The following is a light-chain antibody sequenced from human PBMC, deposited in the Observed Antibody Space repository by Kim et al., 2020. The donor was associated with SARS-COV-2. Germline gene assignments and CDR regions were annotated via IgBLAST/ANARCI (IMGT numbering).Light chain of an antibody. CDR2: GKY. CDR3: NSRDSNDNVV. Sequence: VALGQTVRLTCQGDSLRNYYATWYQQRPEQAPVLVLYGKYNRPSGIPDRFSGSASGNTASLTITGAQAEDEADYYCNSRDSNDNVVFGGGTQLTVL. CDR1: SLRNYY. V-gene: IGLV3-19*01. J-gene: IGLJ2*01.